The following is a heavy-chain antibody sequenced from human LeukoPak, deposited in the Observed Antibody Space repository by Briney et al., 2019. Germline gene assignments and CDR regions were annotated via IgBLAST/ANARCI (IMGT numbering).Heavy chain of an antibody. Sequence: GGSLRLSCAASGLTFSSYGMHWVRQAPGQGLEWVAVIWYDGSNKFYADSVKGRFTISRDNSKNTLYLQMNSLRAEDTAVYYCARGRAAADLDYWGQGPLITVSS. CDR3: ARGRAAADLDY. V-gene: IGHV3-33*01. CDR2: IWYDGSNK. CDR1: GLTFSSYG. D-gene: IGHD6-13*01. J-gene: IGHJ4*02.